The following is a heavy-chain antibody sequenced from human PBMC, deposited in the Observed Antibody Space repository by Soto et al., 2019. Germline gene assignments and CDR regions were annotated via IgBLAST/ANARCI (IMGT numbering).Heavy chain of an antibody. D-gene: IGHD1-20*01. J-gene: IGHJ4*02. CDR3: TRLEYNWNDAYYFDY. Sequence: GGSLRLSCAASGFTFSGSAMHWVRQASGKGLEWVGRIRSKANSYATAYAASVKGRLTISRDDSKNTAYLQMNSLKTEDTAVYYCTRLEYNWNDAYYFDYWGQGTLVTVSS. V-gene: IGHV3-73*01. CDR2: IRSKANSYAT. CDR1: GFTFSGSA.